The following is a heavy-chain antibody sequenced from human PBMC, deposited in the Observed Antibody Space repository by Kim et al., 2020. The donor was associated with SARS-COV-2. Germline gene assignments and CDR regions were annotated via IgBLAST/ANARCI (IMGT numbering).Heavy chain of an antibody. CDR2: INHSGST. V-gene: IGHV4-34*01. CDR3: ARGGIVVVPATMRRRNYYYGMDV. CDR1: GGSFSGYY. D-gene: IGHD2-2*01. Sequence: SETLSLTCAVYGGSFSGYYWSWIRQPPGKGLEWIGEINHSGSTNYNLSLKSRVTISVDTSKNQFSLKLSSVTAADTAVYYCARGGIVVVPATMRRRNYYYGMDVGGQGTTFTLSS. J-gene: IGHJ6*02.